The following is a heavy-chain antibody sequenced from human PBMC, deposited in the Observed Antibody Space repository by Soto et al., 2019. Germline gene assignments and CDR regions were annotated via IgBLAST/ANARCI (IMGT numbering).Heavy chain of an antibody. Sequence: EVQLLESGGGLVQPGGSLRLSCAASGFTFSSYAMSWVRQAPGQGLEWVSGISGSGGSTYYADSVKGRFTISRDNSKNTLYLQMNSLRAEDTAVYFCAKDSGSQFYGDNYHDYWGLGTLVTVSS. D-gene: IGHD5-12*01. J-gene: IGHJ4*02. CDR2: ISGSGGST. CDR3: AKDSGSQFYGDNYHDY. V-gene: IGHV3-23*01. CDR1: GFTFSSYA.